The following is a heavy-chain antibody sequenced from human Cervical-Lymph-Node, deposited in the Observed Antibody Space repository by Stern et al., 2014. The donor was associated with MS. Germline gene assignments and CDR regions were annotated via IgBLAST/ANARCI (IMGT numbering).Heavy chain of an antibody. V-gene: IGHV3-21*01. CDR3: ARVNEGFWYLDL. CDR2: ISSSGSFI. CDR1: GFTFSSYS. J-gene: IGHJ2*01. Sequence: EVQLVESGGGLVKPGGSLRLSCAASGFTFSSYSRNWVRQAPGKGLGWVSSISSSGSFIYYADSVKGRFTISRDNAKNSLYLQMNSLRAEDTALYYCARVNEGFWYLDLWGRGTLVTDSS.